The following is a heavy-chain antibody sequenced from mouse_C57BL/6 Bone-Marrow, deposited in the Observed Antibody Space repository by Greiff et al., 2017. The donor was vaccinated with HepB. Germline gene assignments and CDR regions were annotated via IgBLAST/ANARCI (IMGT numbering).Heavy chain of an antibody. CDR2: INPNNGGT. CDR3: ARGTLVATSRYFDY. V-gene: IGHV1-18*01. D-gene: IGHD1-1*01. Sequence: EVKLQESGPELVKPGASVKIPCKASGYTFTDYNMDWVKQSHGKSLEWIGDINPNNGGTIYNQKFKGKATLTVDKSSSTAYMELRSLTSEDTAVYYCARGTLVATSRYFDYWVQGTTLTVSS. CDR1: GYTFTDYN. J-gene: IGHJ2*01.